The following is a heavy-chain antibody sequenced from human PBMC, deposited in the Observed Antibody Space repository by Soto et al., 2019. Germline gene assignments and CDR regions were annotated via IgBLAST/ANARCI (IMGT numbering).Heavy chain of an antibody. J-gene: IGHJ6*02. CDR2: ISGSGDST. Sequence: GGSLRLSCAASGFTFSSYAMSWVRQAPGKGLEWVSAISGSGDSTYYADSVKGRYTISRDNSKNTLYLQMNSLRAEETAVYYCAKVIAVAGTLMYYYYYGMDVWGQGTTVTVSS. CDR3: AKVIAVAGTLMYYYYYGMDV. V-gene: IGHV3-23*01. CDR1: GFTFSSYA. D-gene: IGHD6-19*01.